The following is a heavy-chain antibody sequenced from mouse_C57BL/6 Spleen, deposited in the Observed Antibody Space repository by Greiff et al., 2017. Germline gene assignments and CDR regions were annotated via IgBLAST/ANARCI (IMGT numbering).Heavy chain of an antibody. V-gene: IGHV2-2*01. CDR3: ARGFITTVVGAMDY. CDR2: IWSGGST. CDR1: GFSLTSYG. D-gene: IGHD1-1*01. J-gene: IGHJ4*01. Sequence: QVQLQQSGPGLVQPSQSLSITCTVSGFSLTSYGVHWVRQSPGKGLEWLGVIWSGGSTDYNAAFISRRSISKDNSKSQVFFKMNSLQADDTAIYYCARGFITTVVGAMDYWGQGTSVTVSS.